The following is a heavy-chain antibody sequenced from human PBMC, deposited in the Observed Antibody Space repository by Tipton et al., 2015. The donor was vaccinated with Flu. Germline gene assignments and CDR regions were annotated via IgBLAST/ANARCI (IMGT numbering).Heavy chain of an antibody. CDR2: IYSGGST. J-gene: IGHJ6*02. Sequence: SLRLSCAASGFTVSSNYMSWVRQAPGKGLEWVSVIYSGGSTYYADSVKGRFTISRDNSKNTLYLQINSLRAEDTAAYYCARVTYYYDSSGYYYGMDVWGQGTTVTVSS. D-gene: IGHD3-22*01. CDR3: ARVTYYYDSSGYYYGMDV. CDR1: GFTVSSNY. V-gene: IGHV3-53*01.